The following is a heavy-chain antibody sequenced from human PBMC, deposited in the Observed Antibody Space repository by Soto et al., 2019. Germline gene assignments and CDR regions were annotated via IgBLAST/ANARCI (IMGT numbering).Heavy chain of an antibody. CDR1: GNSISGNY. J-gene: IGHJ4*02. CDR3: ARGGASSLPLDF. CDR2: IYYSGST. D-gene: IGHD6-13*01. V-gene: IGHV4-59*01. Sequence: QVQLQESGPGLVKPSETLSLTCTVSGNSISGNYWSWIRQPPGKGLEWIGYIYYSGSTNYNPSLESRVTISVDTSKNQFSLKLISVTATDTAVYYCARGGASSLPLDFWGQGILVTVSS.